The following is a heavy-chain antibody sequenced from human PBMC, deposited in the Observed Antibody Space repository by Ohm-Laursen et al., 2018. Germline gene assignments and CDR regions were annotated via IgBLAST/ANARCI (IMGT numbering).Heavy chain of an antibody. CDR2: ISGSGGST. J-gene: IGHJ4*02. V-gene: IGHV3-23*01. Sequence: GSLRLSCTASGFTISNNYMSWVRQAPGKGLEWVSAISGSGGSTYYADSVKGRFTISRDNSKNTLYLQMNSLRAEDTAVYYCAKRDVSNYHCFDSWGQGTLVTVSS. CDR3: AKRDVSNYHCFDS. CDR1: GFTISNNY. D-gene: IGHD4-11*01.